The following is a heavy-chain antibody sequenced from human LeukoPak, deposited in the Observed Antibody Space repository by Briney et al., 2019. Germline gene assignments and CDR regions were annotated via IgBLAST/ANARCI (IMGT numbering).Heavy chain of an antibody. CDR3: ASSLGIPLDY. Sequence: ASVKVSCKASGYTFTAYYMHWVRQAPGQGLEWMGWMNPNSGNTGYAQKFQGRVTITRNTSISTAYMELSSLRSEDTAVYYCASSLGIPLDYWGQGTLVTVSS. CDR1: GYTFTAYY. CDR2: MNPNSGNT. D-gene: IGHD7-27*01. V-gene: IGHV1-8*01. J-gene: IGHJ4*02.